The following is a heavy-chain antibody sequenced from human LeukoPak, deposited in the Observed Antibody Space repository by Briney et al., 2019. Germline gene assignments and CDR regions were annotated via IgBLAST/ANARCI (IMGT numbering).Heavy chain of an antibody. Sequence: KPSETLSLTCTVSGGSISNYYWNWIRQPPGKGLEWIGYIYYTGNTNYNPSLKSRVTISVDTSKNQFSLKLSSVTAADTAVYYCARAGDDAFDIWGQGTMVTVSS. D-gene: IGHD3-10*01. CDR3: ARAGDDAFDI. CDR1: GGSISNYY. J-gene: IGHJ3*02. CDR2: IYYTGNT. V-gene: IGHV4-59*01.